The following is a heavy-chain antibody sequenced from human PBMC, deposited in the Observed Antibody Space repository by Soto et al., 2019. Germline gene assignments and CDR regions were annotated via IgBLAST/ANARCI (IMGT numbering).Heavy chain of an antibody. D-gene: IGHD2-2*01. CDR3: ARAGSTTSKPYSCHYSGMDV. J-gene: IGHJ6*02. CDR2: VSYEGNNK. V-gene: IGHV3-30*03. CDR1: GFNFNNYN. Sequence: QVQLVESGGGVVQPGRSLRLSCAASGFNFNNYNLHWVRQAPGKGLEWVAVVSYEGNNKYYGDSVKGRFTVSKDETKTKVDLKITTLRSEATAKYYCARAGSTTSKPYSCHYSGMDVWGLGTTVTASS.